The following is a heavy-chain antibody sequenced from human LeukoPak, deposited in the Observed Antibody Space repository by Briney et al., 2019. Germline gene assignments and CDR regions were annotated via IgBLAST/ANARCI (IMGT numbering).Heavy chain of an antibody. CDR3: AKASLGQLARYNWFDP. Sequence: GGSLRLSCAASGFTFSSYAMSWVRQAPGKGLEWVSAISGSGGSTYYADSVKGRFTISIDNSKNTLYLQMNSLRAEDTAVYYCAKASLGQLARYNWFDPWGQGTLVTVSS. V-gene: IGHV3-23*01. CDR2: ISGSGGST. CDR1: GFTFSSYA. D-gene: IGHD6-13*01. J-gene: IGHJ5*02.